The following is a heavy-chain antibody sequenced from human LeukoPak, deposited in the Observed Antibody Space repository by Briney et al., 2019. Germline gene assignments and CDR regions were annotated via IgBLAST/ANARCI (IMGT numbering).Heavy chain of an antibody. J-gene: IGHJ3*02. Sequence: PSESLSLTCTVSGGSISSHYWSWIRQPPGKGLEWSGYIYYSGSTNYNPSLKSRVTISVDTSKNQFSLKLSSVTAADTAVYYCARTPNYYDSSGQPSDAFDIWGQGTMVTVSS. D-gene: IGHD3-22*01. CDR3: ARTPNYYDSSGQPSDAFDI. CDR1: GGSISSHY. V-gene: IGHV4-59*11. CDR2: IYYSGST.